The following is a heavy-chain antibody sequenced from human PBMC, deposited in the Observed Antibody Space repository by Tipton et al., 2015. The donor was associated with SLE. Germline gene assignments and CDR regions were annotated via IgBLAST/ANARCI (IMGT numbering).Heavy chain of an antibody. CDR2: IYPSGTT. Sequence: TLSLTCTVSGGSIASYYWSWIRQSAGKGLGWIGNIYPSGTTYYNPSRESRVTISVDTSENQFSLELTSVSVADTAVYYCARGNGYWDYWGKGTLVTVSS. V-gene: IGHV4-4*08. CDR3: ARGNGYWDY. J-gene: IGHJ4*02. CDR1: GGSIASYY. D-gene: IGHD3-3*01.